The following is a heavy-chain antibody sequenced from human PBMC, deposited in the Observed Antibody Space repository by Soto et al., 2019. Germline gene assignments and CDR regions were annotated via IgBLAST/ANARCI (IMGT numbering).Heavy chain of an antibody. CDR1: GYAFTTYG. Sequence: QVHLVQSGAEVKKPGASVKVSCQGSGYAFTTYGITCVRQAPGQGLEWMGWISAHNGNTNYAQKLQGRVTVTRDTSTRTAYMELRSLRYDDTAVYYCARGRYGDYWGQGALVTVSS. V-gene: IGHV1-18*01. J-gene: IGHJ4*02. CDR3: ARGRYGDY. CDR2: ISAHNGNT. D-gene: IGHD1-1*01.